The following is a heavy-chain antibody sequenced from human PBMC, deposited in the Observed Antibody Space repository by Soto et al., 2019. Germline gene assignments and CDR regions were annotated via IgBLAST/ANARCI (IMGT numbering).Heavy chain of an antibody. CDR1: GFSLTTSGVG. CDR2: IYWDDGK. Sequence: QITLNESGPSPVKPRQTLTLTCTFPGFSLTTSGVGVGWIRQSPGKAPEWLALIYWDDGKRYSPSLKSRLTITKETYKNEVVLTMADLDPADTATYYCAHRVLRTVFGLVTTTAIYFDFCGQGTPVAVSS. J-gene: IGHJ4*02. V-gene: IGHV2-5*02. D-gene: IGHD3-3*01. CDR3: AHRVLRTVFGLVTTTAIYFDF.